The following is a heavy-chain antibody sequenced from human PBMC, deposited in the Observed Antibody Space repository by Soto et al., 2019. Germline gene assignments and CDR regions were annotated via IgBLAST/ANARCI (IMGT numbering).Heavy chain of an antibody. V-gene: IGHV3-48*02. CDR1: GFTFSSYS. Sequence: ESVGGLVQPGGSLRLSCAASGFTFSSYSMNWVRQAPGKGLEWVSFISSSSSTIYYADSVKGRFTISRDNAKNSLYLQMNSLRDEDTAVYYCAREWPDYYDSSGYPVGYFDYWGQGTLVTVSS. CDR2: ISSSSSTI. D-gene: IGHD3-22*01. CDR3: AREWPDYYDSSGYPVGYFDY. J-gene: IGHJ4*02.